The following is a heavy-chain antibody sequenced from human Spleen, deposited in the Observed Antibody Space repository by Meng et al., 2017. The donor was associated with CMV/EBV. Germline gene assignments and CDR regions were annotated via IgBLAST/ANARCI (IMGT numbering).Heavy chain of an antibody. CDR1: GFTFSNYA. J-gene: IGHJ6*02. D-gene: IGHD2-21*01. Sequence: GESLKISCVASGFTFSNYAMHWVRQAPGKGLVWVARIDRDGTRTNYADSVKGRFTISRGSAELSLQMNSLKVEDTAVYYCAKDSRSKHRRDYYYGMDVWGQGTAVTVSS. V-gene: IGHV3-74*01. CDR3: AKDSRSKHRRDYYYGMDV. CDR2: IDRDGTRT.